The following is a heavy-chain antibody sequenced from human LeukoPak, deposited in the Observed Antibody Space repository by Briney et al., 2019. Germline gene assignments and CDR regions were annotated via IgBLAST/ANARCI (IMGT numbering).Heavy chain of an antibody. Sequence: SVKVSCKASGGTFSSYTISWVRQAPGQGLEWMGRIIPILGIANYAQKFQGRVTITADKSTSTAYMELSSLRSVDTAVYYCARARRVAAAIDYWGQGTLVTVSS. CDR3: ARARRVAAAIDY. J-gene: IGHJ4*02. CDR2: IIPILGIA. D-gene: IGHD6-13*01. V-gene: IGHV1-69*02. CDR1: GGTFSSYT.